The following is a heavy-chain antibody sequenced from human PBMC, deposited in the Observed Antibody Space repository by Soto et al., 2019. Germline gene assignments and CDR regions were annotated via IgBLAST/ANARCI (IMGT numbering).Heavy chain of an antibody. CDR3: ARVYCSNTSCYINGMDV. CDR1: GYSISSGYY. V-gene: IGHV4-38-2*01. Sequence: SETLSLTCAVSGYSISSGYYWGWLRQPPGKGLEWIGTISHSGSTYYNPSLKSRVTISVDTSKNQLSLKLSSVTAADTAVYYCARVYCSNTSCYINGMDVCGQGTTVTVYS. D-gene: IGHD2-2*02. CDR2: ISHSGST. J-gene: IGHJ6*02.